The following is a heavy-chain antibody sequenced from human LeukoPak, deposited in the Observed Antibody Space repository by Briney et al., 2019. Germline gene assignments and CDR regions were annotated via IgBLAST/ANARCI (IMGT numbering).Heavy chain of an antibody. J-gene: IGHJ5*02. CDR3: ARSYGDFWFDP. D-gene: IGHD4-17*01. V-gene: IGHV1-2*02. Sequence: ASVKVSCKASGYTFTSYGISWVRQAPGQGLEWMGWINPNSGGTNYAQKFQGRVTMTRDTSISTAYMELSRLRSDDTAVYYCARSYGDFWFDPWGQGTLVTVSS. CDR1: GYTFTSYG. CDR2: INPNSGGT.